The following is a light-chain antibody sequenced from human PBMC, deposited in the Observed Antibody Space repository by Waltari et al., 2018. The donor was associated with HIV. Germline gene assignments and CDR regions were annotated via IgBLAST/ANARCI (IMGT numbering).Light chain of an antibody. CDR1: QSISTY. CDR2: AAS. J-gene: IGKJ1*01. Sequence: DIQLTQSPSSLSASVGNRVTITCRASQSISTYLNWYQQKSGRPPKLLIFAASSLQSGVPSRFSGSGSGTDFTLTISSLQPEDFATYYCQQTYTTPRTFGQGTKVEFK. CDR3: QQTYTTPRT. V-gene: IGKV1-39*01.